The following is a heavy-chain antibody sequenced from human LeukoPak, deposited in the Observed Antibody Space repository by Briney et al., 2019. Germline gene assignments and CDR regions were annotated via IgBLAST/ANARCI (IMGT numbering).Heavy chain of an antibody. Sequence: PGGSLRLSCAASGFTFSSYNMNWVRQAPGKGLEWVSYISSSSSATYYSDPVKGRFTISRDNAKNSLYLQMNSLRDEDTALYYCARDPPRSVGGTKILWDWGQGTLVTVSS. D-gene: IGHD1-26*01. CDR3: ARDPPRSVGGTKILWD. CDR1: GFTFSSYN. V-gene: IGHV3-48*02. J-gene: IGHJ4*02. CDR2: ISSSSSAT.